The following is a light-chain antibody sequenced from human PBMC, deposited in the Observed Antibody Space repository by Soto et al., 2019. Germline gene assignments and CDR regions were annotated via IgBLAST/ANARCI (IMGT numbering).Light chain of an antibody. CDR2: GAS. CDR3: QQYGSSPLIS. V-gene: IGKV3-20*01. CDR1: QTVSITY. J-gene: IGKJ5*01. Sequence: ETVMTQSPATLSVSPGESATLSCRASQTVSITYLTWYQQKPGQAPRLLIFGASKRATGIPDRFSGSGSGRDFTLTISGLEPEDFAVYYCQQYGSSPLISFGQGTRLEI.